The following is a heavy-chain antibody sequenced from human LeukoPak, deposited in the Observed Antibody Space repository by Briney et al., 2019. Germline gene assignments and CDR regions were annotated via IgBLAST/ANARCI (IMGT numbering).Heavy chain of an antibody. CDR1: GFTFSSYS. J-gene: IGHJ4*02. CDR2: ISSSSSYI. D-gene: IGHD3-10*01. CDR3: ARVXXFGSXXFDY. Sequence: PGGSLRLSCAASGFTFSSYSMNWVRQAPGKGLEWVSSISSSSSYIYYADSVKGRFTISRDNAKNSLYLQMNSLRAEDTAVYYCARVXXFGSXXFDYWGQGALVTVSS. V-gene: IGHV3-21*01.